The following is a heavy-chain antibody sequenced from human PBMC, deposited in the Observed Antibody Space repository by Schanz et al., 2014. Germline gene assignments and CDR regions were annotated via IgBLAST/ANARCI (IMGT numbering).Heavy chain of an antibody. CDR2: ISSTTDYT. Sequence: QVQLVESGGGLVKPGGSLRLSCAASGFTFSDYYINWVRQAPGKGLEWISYISSTTDYTQYADSVKGRFTVSRDNARNSLYLQMDSLRDEDTAVYYCARDRRVQTYYYYHYGMDVWGQGTTVIVSS. CDR3: ARDRRVQTYYYYHYGMDV. CDR1: GFTFSDYY. V-gene: IGHV3-11*06. J-gene: IGHJ6*02.